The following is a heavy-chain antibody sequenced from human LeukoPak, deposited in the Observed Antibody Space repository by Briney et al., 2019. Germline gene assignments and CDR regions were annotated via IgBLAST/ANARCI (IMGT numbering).Heavy chain of an antibody. J-gene: IGHJ6*03. V-gene: IGHV1-69*13. CDR2: IIPIFGTA. D-gene: IGHD2/OR15-2a*01. CDR1: GGTFSSYA. CDR3: ARDDRVGTTFYYYYYYMDV. Sequence: SVKVSCKASGGTFSSYAISWVRQAPGQGLEWIGGIIPIFGTANYAQKFQGRVTITADESTSTAYMELSSLRSEETAMYYCARDDRVGTTFYYYYYYMDVWRKATTVTVSS.